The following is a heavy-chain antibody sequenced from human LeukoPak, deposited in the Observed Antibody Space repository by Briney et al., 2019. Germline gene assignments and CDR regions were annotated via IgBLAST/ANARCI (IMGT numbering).Heavy chain of an antibody. CDR3: SYSSSWYYFDY. CDR2: ISYDGSNK. V-gene: IGHV3-30*03. D-gene: IGHD6-13*01. CDR1: GFTFSSYG. J-gene: IGHJ4*02. Sequence: GGSLRLSCAASGFTFSSYGMHWVRQAPGKGLEWVAVISYDGSNKYYADSVKGRFTISRDNSKNTLYLQMNSLRAEDTAVYYCSYSSSWYYFDYWGQGTLVTVSS.